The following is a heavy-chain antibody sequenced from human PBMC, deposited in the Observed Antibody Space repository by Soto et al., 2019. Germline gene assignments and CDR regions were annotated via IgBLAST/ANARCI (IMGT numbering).Heavy chain of an antibody. CDR2: ISSSSSYI. J-gene: IGHJ4*02. D-gene: IGHD3-10*01. CDR1: GFTFYNYA. V-gene: IGHV3-21*01. Sequence: PGGSLRLSCVASGFTFYNYAMTWVRLAPGKGLEWVSSISSSSSYIYYADSVKGRFTISRDNAKNSLYLQMNSLRADDAAVYYCARAKLGAIGLPLFDFWGQRAQVTV. CDR3: ARAKLGAIGLPLFDF.